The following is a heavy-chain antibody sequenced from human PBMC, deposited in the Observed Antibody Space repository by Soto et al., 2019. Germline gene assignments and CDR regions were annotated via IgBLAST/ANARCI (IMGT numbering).Heavy chain of an antibody. J-gene: IGHJ5*02. CDR1: GGSISSSSYY. V-gene: IGHV4-39*01. CDR3: ASSSRRNDFWSGYYFDWFDP. CDR2: IYYSGST. D-gene: IGHD3-3*01. Sequence: SETLSLTCTVSGGSISSSSYYWGWIRQPPGKGLEWIGSIYYSGSTYYNPSLKSRVTISVDTSKNQFSLKLSSVTAADMAVYYCASSSRRNDFWSGYYFDWFDPWGQGTLVTVSS.